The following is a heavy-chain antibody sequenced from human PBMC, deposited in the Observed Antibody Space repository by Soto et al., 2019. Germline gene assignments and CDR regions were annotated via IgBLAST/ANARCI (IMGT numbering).Heavy chain of an antibody. CDR2: ISSSGSTI. CDR3: ARVSAVAVAPDRRDV. J-gene: IGHJ6*02. D-gene: IGHD2-15*01. CDR1: GFTFSDYY. Sequence: GGSLRLSCAASGFTFSDYYMSWIRQAPGKGLEWVSYISSSGSTIYYADSGKGRFTISRDNAKNSLYLQMNSLRAEDTAVYYCARVSAVAVAPDRRDVWGQGTTVTVSS. V-gene: IGHV3-11*01.